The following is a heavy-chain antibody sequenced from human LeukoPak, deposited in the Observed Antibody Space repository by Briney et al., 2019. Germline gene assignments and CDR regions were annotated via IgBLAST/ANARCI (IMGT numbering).Heavy chain of an antibody. J-gene: IGHJ4*02. CDR1: GFTFSSYS. D-gene: IGHD3-22*01. CDR2: ISSSSSYI. CDR3: ARPNYYDSSGPAY. Sequence: GGSLRLSCAASGFTFSSYSMNWVRQAPGKGLEWVSSISSSSSYIYYADSVKGRFTISGDNAKNSLYLQMNSLRAEDTAVYYCARPNYYDSSGPAYWGQGTLVTVSP. V-gene: IGHV3-21*01.